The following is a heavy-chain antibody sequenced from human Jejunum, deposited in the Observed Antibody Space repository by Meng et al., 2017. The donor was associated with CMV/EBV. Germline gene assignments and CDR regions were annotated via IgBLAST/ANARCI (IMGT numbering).Heavy chain of an antibody. J-gene: IGHJ4*02. D-gene: IGHD6-19*01. Sequence: SIISTTNYWGWIRQPPGKALEWIASVYFTGVTSYNPSLKSRVTISVDTSKNQFSLKLMSVTAADTAVYYCATHRRYPSIAVSGLQYWGQGTLVTVSS. V-gene: IGHV4-39*01. CDR3: ATHRRYPSIAVSGLQY. CDR1: SIISTTNY. CDR2: VYFTGVT.